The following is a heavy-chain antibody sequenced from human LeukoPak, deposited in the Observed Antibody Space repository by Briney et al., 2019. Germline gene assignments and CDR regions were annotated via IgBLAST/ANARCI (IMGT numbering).Heavy chain of an antibody. V-gene: IGHV1-2*02. CDR3: ARVEYHYDSSGYYDY. Sequence: GASVKVSCKASGYTLTGYYMHWVRQAPGQGLEWMGWINPNSGGTNYAQKFQGRVTMTRDTSISTAYMELSSLRSDDTAVYYCARVEYHYDSSGYYDYWGQGTLVTVSS. J-gene: IGHJ4*02. D-gene: IGHD3-22*01. CDR2: INPNSGGT. CDR1: GYTLTGYY.